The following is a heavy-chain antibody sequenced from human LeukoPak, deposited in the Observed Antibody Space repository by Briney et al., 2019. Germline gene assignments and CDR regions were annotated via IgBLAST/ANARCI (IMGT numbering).Heavy chain of an antibody. CDR3: ARRGYCSSTSCYLGWFDP. CDR1: GYSISSGYY. D-gene: IGHD2-2*01. J-gene: IGHJ5*02. CDR2: IYHSGST. V-gene: IGHV4-38-2*01. Sequence: SETLSLTCAVSGYSISSGYYWGWIRQPPGKGLEWIGSIYHSGSTYYNPSLKSRVTISVDTSKNQFSLKLSSVTAADTAVYYCARRGYCSSTSCYLGWFDPWGQGTLATVSS.